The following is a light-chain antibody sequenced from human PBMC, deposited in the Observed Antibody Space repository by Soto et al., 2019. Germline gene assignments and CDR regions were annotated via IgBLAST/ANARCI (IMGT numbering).Light chain of an antibody. J-gene: IGLJ2*01. CDR3: SSSVGSSTLV. CDR2: EAR. V-gene: IGLV2-23*01. Sequence: QSALTQPASVSGSPGQSITISCTGTSSDIGSYNLVSWYQQHPGKVPKVIIYEARKRPPGVSNRFSGPKSGNTASLTISGLQAEDEADYYCSSSVGSSTLVFGGGTKLTVL. CDR1: SSDIGSYNL.